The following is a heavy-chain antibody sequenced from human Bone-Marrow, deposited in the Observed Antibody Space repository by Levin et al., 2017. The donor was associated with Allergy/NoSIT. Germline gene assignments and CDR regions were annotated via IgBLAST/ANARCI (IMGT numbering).Heavy chain of an antibody. CDR3: ARGGFRVVVPGRGY. V-gene: IGHV3-30-3*01. Sequence: PGGSLRLSCAASGFTFSSYAMHWVRQAPGKGLEWVAVISYDGSNKYYADSVKGRFTISRDNSKNTLYLQMNSLRAEDTAVYYCARGGFRVVVPGRGYWGQGTLVTVSS. CDR1: GFTFSSYA. D-gene: IGHD2-21*01. CDR2: ISYDGSNK. J-gene: IGHJ4*02.